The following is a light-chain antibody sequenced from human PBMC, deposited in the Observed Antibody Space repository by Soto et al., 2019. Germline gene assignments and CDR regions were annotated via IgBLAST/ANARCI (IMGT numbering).Light chain of an antibody. J-gene: IGKJ5*01. CDR3: QQRKNWHPIT. CDR1: QTIDTN. V-gene: IGKV3-15*01. Sequence: EIVMTQSPGTLSVSIGERAELFCRASQTIDTNLAWYQQKPGQAPRLLIFAASTRANGIPARFSGSGAGTDFTLTISSLEPEDFASYYCQQRKNWHPITFGQGTRLEIK. CDR2: AAS.